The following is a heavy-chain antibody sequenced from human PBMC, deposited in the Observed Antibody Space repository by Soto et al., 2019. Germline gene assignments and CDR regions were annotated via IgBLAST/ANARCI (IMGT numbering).Heavy chain of an antibody. Sequence: EVQLLESGGGLVQPGGSLRLSCAASGFTFSSYAMKWVRQVPGKGLEWVSLIGESGTPTYYADSVKGRFTISRDNSGNTLFLEMYSLRAEDTAVYYCARYIPGVRYYGMDVWGQGTTVTGSS. CDR3: ARYIPGVRYYGMDV. J-gene: IGHJ6*02. D-gene: IGHD2-2*01. CDR2: IGESGTPT. CDR1: GFTFSSYA. V-gene: IGHV3-23*01.